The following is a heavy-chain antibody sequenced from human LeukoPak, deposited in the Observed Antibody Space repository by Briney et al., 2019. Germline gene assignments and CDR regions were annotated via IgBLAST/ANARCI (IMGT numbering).Heavy chain of an antibody. CDR2: IYYSGTT. CDR1: GRSITSHY. V-gene: IGHV4-59*11. J-gene: IGHJ6*02. CDR3: ARDIAAAGTDYYYYGMDV. Sequence: PSETMSLTCSVSGRSITSHYSSWIRQPPGRGLGWIGYIYYSGTTNYNPSLKSRVTISVDTSKNQFSLKLSSVTAADTAVYYCARDIAAAGTDYYYYGMDVWGQGTTVTVSS. D-gene: IGHD6-13*01.